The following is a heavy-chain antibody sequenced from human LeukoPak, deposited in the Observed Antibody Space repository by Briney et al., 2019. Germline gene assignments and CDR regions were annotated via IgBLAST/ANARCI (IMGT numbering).Heavy chain of an antibody. V-gene: IGHV3-23*01. CDR1: GFTFSSYA. CDR2: INDRGDDT. CDR3: TKPWDRRGSSWYYYPMAV. D-gene: IGHD2-15*01. Sequence: PGGSLRLSCATSGFTFSSYAMSWVRQAPGKGLEWVSSINDRGDDTYYADSVKGRFTSSRDNLNNALYLQMNSVRTEDTAVYYCTKPWDRRGSSWYYYPMAVWGPGTTVIVSS. J-gene: IGHJ6*02.